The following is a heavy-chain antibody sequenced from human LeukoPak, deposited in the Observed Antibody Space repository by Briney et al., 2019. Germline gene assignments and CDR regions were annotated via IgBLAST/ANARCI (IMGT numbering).Heavy chain of an antibody. CDR2: ISAYNGNT. CDR3: ARGGSEYQLLFPFDY. V-gene: IGHV1-18*01. J-gene: IGHJ4*02. Sequence: ASVKVSCKASGYTFTSYGISWVRQAPGQGLEWMGWISAYNGNTNYSQKLQGRVTMTTDTSTSTAYMELRSLRSDDQAVYYCARGGSEYQLLFPFDYWGQGTLVTVSS. D-gene: IGHD2-2*01. CDR1: GYTFTSYG.